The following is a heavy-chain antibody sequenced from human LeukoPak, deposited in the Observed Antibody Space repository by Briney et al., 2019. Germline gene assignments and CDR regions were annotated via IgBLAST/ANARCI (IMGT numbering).Heavy chain of an antibody. J-gene: IGHJ4*02. D-gene: IGHD2-21*02. CDR2: INPSGGST. V-gene: IGHV1-46*03. CDR1: GYTFTSYY. CDR3: AREGDGARVCLGY. Sequence: ASVKLSCKASGYTFTSYYMHWVRQAAGQGLEWRGIINPSGGSTSYAQKFQGRVTMTRDTSTSTVYMELSSLRSEDTAVYYCAREGDGARVCLGYWGQGTLVTVSS.